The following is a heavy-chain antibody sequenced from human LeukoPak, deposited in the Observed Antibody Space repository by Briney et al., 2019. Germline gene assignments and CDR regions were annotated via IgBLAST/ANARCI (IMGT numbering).Heavy chain of an antibody. V-gene: IGHV3-53*01. CDR3: ARGRYSYGYLFDP. CDR1: GLTVSSQY. CDR2: IYSGGST. D-gene: IGHD5-18*01. J-gene: IGHJ5*02. Sequence: GGSLTLSCAASGLTVSSQYMSCARHAPGKGLEWVSVIYSGGSTYYADSVKRRFTISRHNTKNTLYLQMNSLRAEDTAVYYCARGRYSYGYLFDPWGQGTLVTVSS.